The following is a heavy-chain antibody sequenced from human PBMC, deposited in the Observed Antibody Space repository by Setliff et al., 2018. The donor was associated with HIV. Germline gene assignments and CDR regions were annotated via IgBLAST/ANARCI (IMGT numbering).Heavy chain of an antibody. CDR3: ARGPPIVVVPAALLTFDY. D-gene: IGHD2-2*01. J-gene: IGHJ4*02. CDR1: GYTFTAHH. Sequence: GASVKVSCKSSGYTFTAHHIHWVRQAPGQGLEWMGGIIPIYGTVNYAQKLQGRVTMTTDTSTSTAYMELRSLRSDDTAVYYCARGPPIVVVPAALLTFDYWGQGTLVTVSS. CDR2: IIPIYGTV. V-gene: IGHV1-18*04.